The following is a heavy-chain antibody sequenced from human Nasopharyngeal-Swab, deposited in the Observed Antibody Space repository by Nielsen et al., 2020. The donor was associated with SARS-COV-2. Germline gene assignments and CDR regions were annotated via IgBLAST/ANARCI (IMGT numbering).Heavy chain of an antibody. V-gene: IGHV3-69-1*01. Sequence: VRQAPGKGLEWVSYISSSSTIYYADSVKGRFTISRDNAKNSLYLQMNSLRAEDTAVYYCARDSIVATIDYWGQGTLVTVSS. D-gene: IGHD5-12*01. J-gene: IGHJ4*02. CDR3: ARDSIVATIDY. CDR2: ISSSSTI.